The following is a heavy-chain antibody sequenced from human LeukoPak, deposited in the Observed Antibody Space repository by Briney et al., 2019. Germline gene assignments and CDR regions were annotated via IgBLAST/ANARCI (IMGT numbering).Heavy chain of an antibody. Sequence: SSETLSLTCTVSGGSISSYYWSWIRQPPGKGLEWIGYIYYSGSTNYNPSLKSRVTISVDTSKNQFSLKLSSVTAADTAVYYCARSYYYDSSGYPSPGFDYWGQGTLVTVSS. D-gene: IGHD3-22*01. V-gene: IGHV4-59*01. CDR1: GGSISSYY. J-gene: IGHJ4*02. CDR2: IYYSGST. CDR3: ARSYYYDSSGYPSPGFDY.